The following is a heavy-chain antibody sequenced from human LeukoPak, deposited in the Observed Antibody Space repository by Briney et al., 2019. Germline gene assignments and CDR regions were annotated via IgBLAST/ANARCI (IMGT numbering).Heavy chain of an antibody. CDR2: INHSGST. V-gene: IGHV4-34*01. CDR1: GGSISSGGYS. Sequence: SETLSLTCAVSGGSISSGGYSWSWIRQPPGKGLEWIGEINHSGSTNYNPSLKSRVTISVDTSKNQFSLKLSSVTAADTAVYYCARVGYSSSWYRASWFDPWGQGTLVTVSS. D-gene: IGHD6-13*01. J-gene: IGHJ5*02. CDR3: ARVGYSSSWYRASWFDP.